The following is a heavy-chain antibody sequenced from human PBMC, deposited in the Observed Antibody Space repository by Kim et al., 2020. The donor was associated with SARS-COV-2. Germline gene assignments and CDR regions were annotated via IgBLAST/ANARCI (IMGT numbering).Heavy chain of an antibody. CDR1: GYTFTTYN. D-gene: IGHD2-21*01. CDR2: IHLGKGDT. J-gene: IGHJ1*01. CDR3: TREHQFHLWSYFGVF. V-gene: IGHV1-3*01. Sequence: ASVKVSCKASGYTFTTYNMHWVRQAPGHGLEWMGWIHLGKGDTLYSQKFQDRVTMTRDTSANTAYMELSSLSSEDTAVYYCTREHQFHLWSYFGVFWGERTLVCVSS.